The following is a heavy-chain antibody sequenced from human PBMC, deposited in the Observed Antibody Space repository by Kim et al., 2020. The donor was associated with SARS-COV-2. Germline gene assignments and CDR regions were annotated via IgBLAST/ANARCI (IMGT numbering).Heavy chain of an antibody. V-gene: IGHV4-4*02. CDR1: GGSISSSNW. D-gene: IGHD4-4*01. Sequence: SETLSLTCAVSGGSISSSNWWSWVRQPPGKGLEWIGEIYHSGSTNYNPSLKSRVTISVDKSKNQFSLKLSSVTAADTAVYYCARVSAYSNYVGWFDPWGQGTLVTVSS. CDR3: ARVSAYSNYVGWFDP. J-gene: IGHJ5*02. CDR2: IYHSGST.